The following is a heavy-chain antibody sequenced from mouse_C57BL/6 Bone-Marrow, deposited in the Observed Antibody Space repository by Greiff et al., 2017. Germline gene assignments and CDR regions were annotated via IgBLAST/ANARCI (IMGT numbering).Heavy chain of an antibody. D-gene: IGHD1-1*01. V-gene: IGHV14-4*01. J-gene: IGHJ2*01. CDR3: TPYYGSRGY. CDR2: FGPENGAI. CDR1: GFNIKDDY. Sequence: VQLKQSGAELVRPGASVKLSCTASGFNIKDDYMHWVQQRPEQGLEWIGWFGPENGAIEYASKFQGTATITADTSSNTAYLQLSSLTSEDTAVYYCTPYYGSRGYWGQGTTRTVSS.